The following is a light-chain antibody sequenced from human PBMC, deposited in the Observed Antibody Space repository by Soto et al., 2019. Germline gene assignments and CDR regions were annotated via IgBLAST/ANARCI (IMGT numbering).Light chain of an antibody. J-gene: IGKJ1*01. CDR1: QSISSN. CDR3: HQYENWPQT. Sequence: EIVMTQSPATLSVSPGERATLSCRASQSISSNLAWYQQKLGQAPRLLIYRASTRATGIPARFSGSGSGTEFTPTISSLQSEDFALYYCHQYENWPQTFAQGTNVEIK. CDR2: RAS. V-gene: IGKV3-15*01.